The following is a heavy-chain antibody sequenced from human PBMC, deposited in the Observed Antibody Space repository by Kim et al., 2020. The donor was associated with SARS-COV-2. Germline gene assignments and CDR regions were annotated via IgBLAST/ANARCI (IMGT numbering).Heavy chain of an antibody. V-gene: IGHV1-18*01. CDR2: ISAYNGNT. Sequence: ASVKVSCKASGYTFTSYGISWVRQAPGQGLEWMGWISAYNGNTNYAQKLQGRVTMTTDTSTSTAYMELRSLRSDDTAVYYCARDRGLAWEPNYFDYWGQGTLVTVSS. J-gene: IGHJ4*02. D-gene: IGHD1-26*01. CDR1: GYTFTSYG. CDR3: ARDRGLAWEPNYFDY.